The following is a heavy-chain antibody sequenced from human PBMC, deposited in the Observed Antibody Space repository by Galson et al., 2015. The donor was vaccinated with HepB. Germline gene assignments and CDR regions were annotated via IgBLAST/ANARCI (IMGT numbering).Heavy chain of an antibody. D-gene: IGHD2-2*01. Sequence: ETLFLPRAVSGGSIRSSDWWRLVRQPPGKGLDWGCYIYRGVDTKYNPSLKSRVTISVDKSKSQFSLKLTSVTAADTAVYYCARDPHTSSAPYWGRGTLVTVSS. CDR2: IYRGVDT. CDR1: GGSIRSSDW. CDR3: ARDPHTSSAPY. J-gene: IGHJ4*02. V-gene: IGHV4-4*02.